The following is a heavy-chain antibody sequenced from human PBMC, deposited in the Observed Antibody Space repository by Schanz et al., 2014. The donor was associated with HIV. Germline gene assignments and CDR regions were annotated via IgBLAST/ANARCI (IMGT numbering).Heavy chain of an antibody. Sequence: QVQLVESGGGLVKPGGSLRLSCAASGFTFNDYYMTWIRQAPGKGLEWVSYISDTGTTTYYADSVNGRFTISRDNAKNSMFLQMNSLRGEDTAVYYCAKNIGHYDSNGYYPLWGQGTLVTVSS. J-gene: IGHJ4*02. CDR2: ISDTGTTT. D-gene: IGHD3-22*01. CDR1: GFTFNDYY. CDR3: AKNIGHYDSNGYYPL. V-gene: IGHV3-11*01.